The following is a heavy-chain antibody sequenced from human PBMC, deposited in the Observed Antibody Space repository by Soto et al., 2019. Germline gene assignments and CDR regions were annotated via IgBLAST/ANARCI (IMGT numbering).Heavy chain of an antibody. CDR2: IYSGGST. CDR3: ARATMIGLLSS. CDR1: GFAVSSNF. D-gene: IGHD3-22*01. J-gene: IGHJ5*02. Sequence: GGSLRLSCAASGFAVSSNFMSWVRQAPGKGLEWVSVIYSGGSTYYADSVKGRFTISRDNSENTLYLQMNSLRAEDTAIYYCARATMIGLLSSWGQGALVTVSS. V-gene: IGHV3-66*01.